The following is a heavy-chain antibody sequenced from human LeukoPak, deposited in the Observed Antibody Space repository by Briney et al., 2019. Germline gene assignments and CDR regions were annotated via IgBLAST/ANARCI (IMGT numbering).Heavy chain of an antibody. CDR1: GFTFSSYA. V-gene: IGHV3-64*01. CDR2: ISSNGGST. CDR3: ATGQAAMVRGPDY. D-gene: IGHD5-18*01. J-gene: IGHJ4*02. Sequence: GGSLRLSCAASGFTFSSYAMHWVRQAPGKGLEYVSAISSNGGSTYYANSVKGRFTISRDNSKNTLYLQMGSLRAEDMAVYYCATGQAAMVRGPDYWGQGTLVTVSS.